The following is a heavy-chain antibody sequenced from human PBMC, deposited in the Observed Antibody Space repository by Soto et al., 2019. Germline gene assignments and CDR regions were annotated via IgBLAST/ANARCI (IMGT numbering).Heavy chain of an antibody. D-gene: IGHD1-20*01. CDR1: GFSLTTDGLG. V-gene: IGHV2-5*01. Sequence: QITLRESGPTVVKPTQTLTLTCTFSGFSLTTDGLGVAWMRQPPGKALEWLALSYWNGDNRYSPSLRSRLTVTKDTSDNQFVLTMTNMDPADTATYYCARIKGITYDWIADGMDVWGQGTTVSVSS. J-gene: IGHJ6*02. CDR3: ARIKGITYDWIADGMDV. CDR2: SYWNGDN.